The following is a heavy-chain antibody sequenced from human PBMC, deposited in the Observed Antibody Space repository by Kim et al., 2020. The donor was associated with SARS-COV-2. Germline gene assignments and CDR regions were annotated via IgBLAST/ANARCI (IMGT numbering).Heavy chain of an antibody. D-gene: IGHD3-3*01. CDR3: ARGSTDFWSGYYRRGYYYYYGMDV. Sequence: ASVKVSCKASGYTFTSYAMNWVRQAPGQGLEWMGWINTNTGNPTYAQGFTGRFVFSLDTSVSTAYLQISSLKAEDTAVYYCARGSTDFWSGYYRRGYYYYYGMDVWGQGTTVTVSS. CDR2: INTNTGNP. J-gene: IGHJ6*02. CDR1: GYTFTSYA. V-gene: IGHV7-4-1*02.